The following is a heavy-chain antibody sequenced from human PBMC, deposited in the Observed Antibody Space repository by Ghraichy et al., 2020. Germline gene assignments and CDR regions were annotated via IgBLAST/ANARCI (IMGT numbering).Heavy chain of an antibody. D-gene: IGHD3-10*01. CDR1: GFKFNYAW. V-gene: IGHV3-15*01. Sequence: GGSLRLSCATSGFKFNYAWMSWVRQAPGKGLEWVGRIKSKTVGGTTDYAAPVKGRFTISRDGSENTLYLQMNSLKSEDTSVYYCAKEAGIGGSGTWNYFELWGQGTLVTVSS. J-gene: IGHJ4*02. CDR2: IKSKTVGGTT. CDR3: AKEAGIGGSGTWNYFEL.